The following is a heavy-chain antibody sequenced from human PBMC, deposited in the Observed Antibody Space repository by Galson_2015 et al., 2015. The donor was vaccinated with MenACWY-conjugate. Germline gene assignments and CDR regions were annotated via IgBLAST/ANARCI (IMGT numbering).Heavy chain of an antibody. V-gene: IGHV3-7*03. Sequence: SLRLSCAASGFTFSSNWMSWARQASGKGLEWVANINQDGSEKYYVDSMKGRFTISRDDAKNSLYLQMNSLRAEDTAVYYCARLPAGSEIRYFYGMDVWGQGTTVTVSS. CDR2: INQDGSEK. CDR1: GFTFSSNW. CDR3: ARLPAGSEIRYFYGMDV. J-gene: IGHJ6*02. D-gene: IGHD5-24*01.